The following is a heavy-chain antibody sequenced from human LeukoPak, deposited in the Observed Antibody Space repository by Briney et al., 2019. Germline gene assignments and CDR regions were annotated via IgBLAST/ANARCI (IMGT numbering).Heavy chain of an antibody. CDR3: AKSKSLYPMDYIFDF. Sequence: RGSLRLSCAASGFSFSSYGMHWVRQAPGKGLEWVAVISNDGSITKYGDSVKGRFTISRDNSKNTLYVQMNSLRTDDAAVYYCAKSKSLYPMDYIFDFWGQGTLVTVSS. J-gene: IGHJ4*02. CDR2: ISNDGSIT. V-gene: IGHV3-30*18. D-gene: IGHD4-11*01. CDR1: GFSFSSYG.